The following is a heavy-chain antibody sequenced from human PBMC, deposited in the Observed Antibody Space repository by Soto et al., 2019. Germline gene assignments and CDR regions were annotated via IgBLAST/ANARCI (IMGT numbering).Heavy chain of an antibody. D-gene: IGHD6-13*01. CDR1: GYTFTSYG. J-gene: IGHJ4*02. CDR2: LSAYNGNT. V-gene: IGHV1-18*01. Sequence: ASVKVSCKASGYTFTSYGISWVRQAPGQGLEWMGWLSAYNGNTNYAQKLQGRVTMTTDTSTSTAYMELRSLRSDDTAVYYCARDHRIAAAGRGGKLGYWGQGTLVTVSS. CDR3: ARDHRIAAAGRGGKLGY.